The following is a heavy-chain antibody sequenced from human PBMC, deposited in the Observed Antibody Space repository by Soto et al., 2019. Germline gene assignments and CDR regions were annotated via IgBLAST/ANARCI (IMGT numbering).Heavy chain of an antibody. Sequence: PGGSLRLSCAASGFTFSTYWMGWVRQAPGKGLEWVANIRPEGSAKYYVDSVKGRFTISKDTPKNQVVLTMTNMDPVDTATYYCARTLCRGLRVGELDYWGQGTPVTAPQ. CDR2: IRPEGSAK. CDR1: GFTFSTYW. V-gene: IGHV3-7*03. CDR3: ARTLCRGLRVGELDY. J-gene: IGHJ4*02. D-gene: IGHD3-16*01.